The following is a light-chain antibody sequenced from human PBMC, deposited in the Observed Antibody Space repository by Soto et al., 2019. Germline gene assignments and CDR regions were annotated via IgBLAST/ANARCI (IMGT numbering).Light chain of an antibody. CDR1: QSVSSN. J-gene: IGKJ1*01. V-gene: IGKV3-15*01. CDR3: QQDNNWPPMA. Sequence: EIVMTQSPATLSVSPGERATLSCRASQSVSSNLAWYQQKPGQAPRLLIYGASTRATGIPARFSGSGSGTEFTLTISSLQSEDFAVYYCQQDNNWPPMAFGQGNKVEIK. CDR2: GAS.